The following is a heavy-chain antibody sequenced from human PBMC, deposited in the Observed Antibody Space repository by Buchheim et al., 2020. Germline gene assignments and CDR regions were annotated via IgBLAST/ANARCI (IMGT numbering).Heavy chain of an antibody. CDR2: INSDGGST. CDR3: ARAIDYTSYSNWYDI. CDR1: GFTLSSYW. V-gene: IGHV3-74*01. D-gene: IGHD3-9*01. Sequence: EVQLVESGGGLVQPGGSLRLSCAASGFTLSSYWMHWVRQAPGKGLVWVSRINSDGGSTTYADSVKGRFTISRDNAKNTLFLQMNSLGAEDTAVYYCARAIDYTSYSNWYDIWGQGTL. J-gene: IGHJ4*02.